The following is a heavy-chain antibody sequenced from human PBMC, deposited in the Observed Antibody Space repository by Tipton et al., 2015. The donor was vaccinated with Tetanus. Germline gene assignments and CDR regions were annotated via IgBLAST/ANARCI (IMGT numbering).Heavy chain of an antibody. CDR3: ARRSLTNYGLDV. Sequence: SLRLSCAVSGFRFSDHYMHWVRQTPGKGLVWISRINPDGRRTNYADSVKGRFTISRDHAKNTVYLQMNSLRAEDTAVYFCARRSLTNYGLDVWGQGTPVTVSS. V-gene: IGHV3-74*01. CDR1: GFRFSDHY. J-gene: IGHJ6*02. D-gene: IGHD1-1*01. CDR2: INPDGRRT.